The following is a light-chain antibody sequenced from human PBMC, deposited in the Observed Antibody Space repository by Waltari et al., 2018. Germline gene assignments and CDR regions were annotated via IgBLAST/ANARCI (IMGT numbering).Light chain of an antibody. CDR1: SSNIGADYD. CDR3: QSYDRSLSAVV. V-gene: IGLV1-40*01. Sequence: QSVLTQPPSVSGAPGQRVTISCTGSSSNIGADYDVHWYQQLPKTAPKLLIYGNRARPARVPDRLGGFQSGTPASLPITGLQDEDEADYYCQSYDRSLSAVVFGGGTKVTVL. CDR2: GNR. J-gene: IGLJ2*01.